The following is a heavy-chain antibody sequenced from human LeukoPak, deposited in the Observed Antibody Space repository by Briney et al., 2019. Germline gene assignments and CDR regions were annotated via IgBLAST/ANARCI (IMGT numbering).Heavy chain of an antibody. CDR3: ARRAYGSGTYYPPLDY. CDR2: IYYSGST. CDR1: GGSISSSTYF. Sequence: SETLSLTCTVSGGSISSSTYFWGWIRQPPGKGLEWIATIYYSGSTYYNPSLKSRVTISVDTSKNQFSLNLSSVTAADTAVCYCARRAYGSGTYYPPLDYWGQGTLVTVSS. D-gene: IGHD3-10*01. V-gene: IGHV4-39*07. J-gene: IGHJ4*02.